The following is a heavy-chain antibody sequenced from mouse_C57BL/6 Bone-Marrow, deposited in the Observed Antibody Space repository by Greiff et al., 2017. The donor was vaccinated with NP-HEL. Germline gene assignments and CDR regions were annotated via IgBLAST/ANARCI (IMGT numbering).Heavy chain of an antibody. CDR3: ARRGVYYGPPWFAY. CDR1: GYSITSGYY. CDR2: ISYDGSN. V-gene: IGHV3-6*01. D-gene: IGHD1-1*01. J-gene: IGHJ3*01. Sequence: EVKLMESGPGLVKPSQSLSLTCSVTGYSITSGYYWNWIRQFPGNKLEWMGYISYDGSNNYNPSLKNRISITRDTSKNQFFLKLNSVTTEDTATYYCARRGVYYGPPWFAYWGQGTLVTVSA.